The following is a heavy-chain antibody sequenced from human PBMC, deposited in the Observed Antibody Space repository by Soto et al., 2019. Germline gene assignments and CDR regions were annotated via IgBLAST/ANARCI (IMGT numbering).Heavy chain of an antibody. D-gene: IGHD2-2*01. Sequence: CNGSGYSFAGYWISWVRQMPGKGLEWMGRIDPSDSYTNYSPSFQGHVTISADKSISTAYLQWSSLKASDTAMYYCATTVVVPAAKGYYYYGMDVWGQGTTVTV. CDR1: GYSFAGYW. V-gene: IGHV5-10-1*01. CDR2: IDPSDSYT. J-gene: IGHJ6*02. CDR3: ATTVVVPAAKGYYYYGMDV.